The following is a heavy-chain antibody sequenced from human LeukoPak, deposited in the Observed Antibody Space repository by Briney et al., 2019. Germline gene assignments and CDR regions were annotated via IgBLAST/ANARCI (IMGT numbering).Heavy chain of an antibody. CDR1: GYTFTGYY. CDR2: INPNSGGT. CDR3: ARDRFEMAAAGHYYYYGTDV. V-gene: IGHV1-2*04. D-gene: IGHD6-13*01. J-gene: IGHJ6*02. Sequence: ASVKVSCKASGYTFTGYYMHWVRQAPGQGLEWMGWINPNSGGTNYAQKFQGWVTMTRDTSISTACMELSRLRSDDTAVYYCARDRFEMAAAGHYYYYGTDVWGQGTTVTVSS.